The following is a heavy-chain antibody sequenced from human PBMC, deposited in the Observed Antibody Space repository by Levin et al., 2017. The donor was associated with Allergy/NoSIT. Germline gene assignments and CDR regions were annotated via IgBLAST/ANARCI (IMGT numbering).Heavy chain of an antibody. CDR3: ARGGYSAYEYGAADY. CDR1: GYSFTGYY. V-gene: IGHV1-2*02. CDR2: INPNSGGT. J-gene: IGHJ4*02. Sequence: ASVKVSCKASGYSFTGYYIHWVRQAPGQGLEWMGWINPNSGGTNYAQKFQGRITMTRDTSISTAYMELSRLRSDDTAVYYCARGGYSAYEYGAADYWGQGTLVTVSS. D-gene: IGHD5-12*01.